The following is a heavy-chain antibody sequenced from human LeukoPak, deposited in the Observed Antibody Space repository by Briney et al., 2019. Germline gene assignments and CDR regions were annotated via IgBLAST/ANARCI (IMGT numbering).Heavy chain of an antibody. J-gene: IGHJ6*03. D-gene: IGHD2-21*02. CDR2: IIPIFGTA. V-gene: IGHV1-69*06. CDR3: ARVTLTSNYYYYYYMDV. CDR1: GGTFSSYA. Sequence: SVKVSCKASGGTFSSYAISWVRQAPGQGLEWMGGIIPIFGTANYAQKFQGRVTITADKSTSTAYMELSSLRSEDTAVYYCARVTLTSNYYYYYYMDVWGKGATVTVSS.